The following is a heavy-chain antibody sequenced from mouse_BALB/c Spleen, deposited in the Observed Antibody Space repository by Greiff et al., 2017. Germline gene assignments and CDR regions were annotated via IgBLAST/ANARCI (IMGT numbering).Heavy chain of an antibody. J-gene: IGHJ3*01. Sequence: EVMLVESGGGLVQPGGSMKLSCAVSGFTFSDSWMDWVRQFPAKGLEWVAEIRSKANTHATYYAESVKGRITISRDESKSSVYLQMNSLRAEDTDIYYCTSYGNYGRFADWGQGTLVTVSA. CDR2: IRSKANTHAT. CDR3: TSYGNYGRFAD. CDR1: GFTFSDSW. V-gene: IGHV6-6*01. D-gene: IGHD2-10*02.